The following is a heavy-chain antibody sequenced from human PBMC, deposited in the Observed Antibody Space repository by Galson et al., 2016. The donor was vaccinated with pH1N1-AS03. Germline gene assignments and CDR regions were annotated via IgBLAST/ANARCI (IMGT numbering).Heavy chain of an antibody. V-gene: IGHV3-48*01. CDR1: GFSFSNYA. Sequence: SLRLSCAASGFSFSNYAMIWVRQAPGKGLEWVSYISGTSITIYYADSVKGRFTISRDNAKNSLYLRMNSLRAEDTAMYYCASHCGRGNIGVSYFDYWGQGTLVTVSS. CDR3: ASHCGRGNIGVSYFDY. J-gene: IGHJ4*02. CDR2: ISGTSITI. D-gene: IGHD4-23*01.